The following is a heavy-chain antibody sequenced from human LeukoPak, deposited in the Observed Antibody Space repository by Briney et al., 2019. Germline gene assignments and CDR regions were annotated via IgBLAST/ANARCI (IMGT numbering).Heavy chain of an antibody. CDR3: AKTREHDLDDL. CDR2: ISPHNGQT. Sequence: ASVKVSCKASGYMFTFYGITWVRQAPGQGLEWMGWISPHNGQTLYAPEVQDRVIMTTDASTATACMELRSLRSDDTAVYYCAKTREHDLDDLWGQGTLVTVSS. CDR1: GYMFTFYG. J-gene: IGHJ5*02. D-gene: IGHD1-26*01. V-gene: IGHV1-18*01.